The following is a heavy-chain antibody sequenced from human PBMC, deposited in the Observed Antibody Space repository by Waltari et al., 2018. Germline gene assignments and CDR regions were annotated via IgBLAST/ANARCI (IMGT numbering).Heavy chain of an antibody. V-gene: IGHV4-39*01. D-gene: IGHD6-19*01. CDR1: GASLIGSSHY. CDR2: VYYTGIA. Sequence: HLQESGPKLVKPSETLSLICSVSGASLIGSSHYWGWVRQPPGRGMEWIGNVYYTGIAFYNPSLRSRVNMSVDTSKNEFSLSLTSVTAADTSVYFCARHERGWQVVKNSHFDYWGQGILVSVSS. CDR3: ARHERGWQVVKNSHFDY. J-gene: IGHJ4*02.